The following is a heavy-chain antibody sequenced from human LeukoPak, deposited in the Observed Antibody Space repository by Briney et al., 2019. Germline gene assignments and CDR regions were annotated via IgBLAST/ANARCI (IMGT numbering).Heavy chain of an antibody. CDR1: GGSFSGYY. J-gene: IGHJ4*02. D-gene: IGHD2-15*01. CDR3: ARGRGVVAGCYFDY. V-gene: IGHV4-34*01. Sequence: SETLSLTCAVYGGSFSGYYWSWIRQPPGKGLEWIGEINHSGSTNYNPSLKSRVAISVDTSKNQFSLKLSSVTAADTAVYYCARGRGVVAGCYFDYWGQGTLVTVSS. CDR2: INHSGST.